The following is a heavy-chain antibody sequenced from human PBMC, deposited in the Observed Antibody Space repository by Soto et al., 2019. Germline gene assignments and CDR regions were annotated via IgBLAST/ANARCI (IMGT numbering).Heavy chain of an antibody. CDR1: GFTFSSHS. CDR3: SKLTGD. V-gene: IGHV3-23*01. Sequence: EVQLLESGGGLVQPGGSLRLSCVASGFTFSSHSMSWVRQAPGKGLEWVSTVSGSGDTTYYADSVKGRFSISRDNSKNTLYLQMNSLRVEDTAVYYCSKLTGDWGQGTLVTVSS. J-gene: IGHJ4*02. CDR2: VSGSGDTT.